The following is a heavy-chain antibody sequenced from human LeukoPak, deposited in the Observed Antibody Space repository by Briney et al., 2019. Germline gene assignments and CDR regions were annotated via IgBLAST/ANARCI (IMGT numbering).Heavy chain of an antibody. CDR2: IYYSGST. V-gene: IGHV4-39*07. CDR3: AREALPPSYYDFWSGYYRDQNWFDP. D-gene: IGHD3-3*01. Sequence: SETLSLTCTVSGGSISSSSYYWGWIRQPPGKGLEWVGSIYYSGSTYYNPSLKSRVTISVDTSKNQFSLKLSSETAADTAVYYCAREALPPSYYDFWSGYYRDQNWFDPWGQGTLVTVSS. CDR1: GGSISSSSYY. J-gene: IGHJ5*02.